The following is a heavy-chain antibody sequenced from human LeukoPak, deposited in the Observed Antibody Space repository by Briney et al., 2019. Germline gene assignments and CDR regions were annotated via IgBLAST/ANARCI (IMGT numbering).Heavy chain of an antibody. CDR3: ARGAPYCSSTSCYVNWFDP. D-gene: IGHD2-2*01. Sequence: GGSLRLSCAASGFTVSSNYMSWVRQAPGKRLEWVSVIYSGGSTYYADSVKGRFTISRDNSKNTLYLQMNSLRAEDTAVYYCARGAPYCSSTSCYVNWFDPWGQGTLVTVSS. J-gene: IGHJ5*02. CDR2: IYSGGST. CDR1: GFTVSSNY. V-gene: IGHV3-53*01.